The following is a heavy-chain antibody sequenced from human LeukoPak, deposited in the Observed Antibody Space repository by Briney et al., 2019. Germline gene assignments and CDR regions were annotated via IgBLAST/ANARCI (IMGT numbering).Heavy chain of an antibody. D-gene: IGHD2-8*01. CDR2: INGDGSDT. CDR1: GFTFSTYW. J-gene: IGHJ4*02. V-gene: IGHV3-74*01. Sequence: GGSLRLSCAASGFTFSTYWMQWVRQAPGKGLVWVSRINGDGSDTIYADSVKGRFTISRDNAKNTLYLQMNSLRADDTGVYYCARARYCTSGTCYSDYWGQGTLVTVSS. CDR3: ARARYCTSGTCYSDY.